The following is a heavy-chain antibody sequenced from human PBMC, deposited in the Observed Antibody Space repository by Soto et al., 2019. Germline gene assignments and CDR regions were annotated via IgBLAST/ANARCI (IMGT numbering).Heavy chain of an antibody. V-gene: IGHV4-34*02. CDR3: ARLAEENAVLGPAPIGLDY. Sequence: QVQLQQWGAGLLKPSETLSLTCTVFGGSLSGYYWTWIRQSPGKGLEWIGEINPNGDTNYSPSLKSRVTMSVDTSKTQFSLKLHSVTAADTAVYYCARLAEENAVLGPAPIGLDYWGQGTLVTVS. CDR2: INPNGDT. J-gene: IGHJ4*02. CDR1: GGSLSGYY. D-gene: IGHD2-2*02.